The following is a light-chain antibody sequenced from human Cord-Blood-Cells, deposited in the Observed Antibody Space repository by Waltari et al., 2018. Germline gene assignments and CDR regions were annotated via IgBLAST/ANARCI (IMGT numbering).Light chain of an antibody. V-gene: IGLV3-1*01. Sequence: SSELTQPPSVSVSPAHTASITCSGDNLGHKYPCWYQQKPGQSPVLVIYQDSKRPSGIPERFSGSNSGNTATLTISGTQAMDEADYYCQAWDSSTGVFGTGTKVTVL. CDR3: QAWDSSTGV. CDR2: QDS. J-gene: IGLJ1*01. CDR1: NLGHKY.